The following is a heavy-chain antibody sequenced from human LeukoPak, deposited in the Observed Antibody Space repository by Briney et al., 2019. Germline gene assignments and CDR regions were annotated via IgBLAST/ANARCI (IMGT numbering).Heavy chain of an antibody. V-gene: IGHV3-23*01. CDR1: RFSFSNFA. Sequence: PGGSLRLSCAASRFSFSNFAMSWVRQAPGKGLEWVSAISGSGGETYYADSVKGRFTISRDNSKNALFLQMNSLRAEDTAVYYCAKSGPYCSSTSCNYFDYWGQGTLVTVSS. CDR2: ISGSGGET. CDR3: AKSGPYCSSTSCNYFDY. J-gene: IGHJ4*02. D-gene: IGHD2-2*01.